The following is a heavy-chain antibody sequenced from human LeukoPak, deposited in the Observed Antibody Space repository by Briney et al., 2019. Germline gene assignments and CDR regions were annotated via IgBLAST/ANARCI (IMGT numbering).Heavy chain of an antibody. V-gene: IGHV3-23*01. CDR3: AKDMLRGATSWFDP. CDR2: ISGNGGGT. J-gene: IGHJ5*02. CDR1: GITFSSYA. Sequence: PGGSLRLSCAASGITFSSYAMSWVRQAPGKGLEWVSVISGNGGGTYYADSVKGRFTISRDNSKNTLYLQMNSLRAEDTAVYYCAKDMLRGATSWFDPWGQGTLVTVSS. D-gene: IGHD3-10*01.